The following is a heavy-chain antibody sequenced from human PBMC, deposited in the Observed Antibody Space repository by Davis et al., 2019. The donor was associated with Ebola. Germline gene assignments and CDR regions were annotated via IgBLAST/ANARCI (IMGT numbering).Heavy chain of an antibody. CDR2: ISAYNGNT. CDR1: GGTFSSYA. J-gene: IGHJ6*02. D-gene: IGHD6-19*01. Sequence: AASVKVSCKASGGTFSSYAISWVRQAPGQGLEWMGWISAYNGNTNYAQKLQGRVTMTTDTSTSTAYMELRSLRSDDTAVYYCARTRIAVAAPYYYYYGMDVWGQGTTVTVSS. V-gene: IGHV1-18*01. CDR3: ARTRIAVAAPYYYYYGMDV.